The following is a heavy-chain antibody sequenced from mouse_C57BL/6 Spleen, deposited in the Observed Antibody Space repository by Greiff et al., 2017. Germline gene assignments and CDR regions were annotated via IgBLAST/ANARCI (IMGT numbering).Heavy chain of an antibody. Sequence: AQLQQSGAELVRPGASVTLSCKASGYTFTDYEMHWVKQTPVHGLEWIGAIDPETGGTAYNQKFKGKAILTADKSSSTAYMELRSLTSEDSAVYYCTRGGIFAYWGQGTLVTVSA. CDR2: IDPETGGT. CDR3: TRGGIFAY. D-gene: IGHD6-1*01. CDR1: GYTFTDYE. J-gene: IGHJ3*01. V-gene: IGHV1-15*01.